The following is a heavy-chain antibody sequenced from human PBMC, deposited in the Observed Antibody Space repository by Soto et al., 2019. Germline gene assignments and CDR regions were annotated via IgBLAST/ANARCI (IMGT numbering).Heavy chain of an antibody. D-gene: IGHD5-18*01. CDR3: AKEGTAEWIHYYYPTDV. V-gene: IGHV3-23*01. J-gene: IGHJ6*02. CDR2: ISGSGGSR. CDR1: VFNFSSFA. Sequence: GGSLRLSCAGSVFNFSSFAMTWVRQAPGKGLEWVSTISGSGGSRFYADSVKGRFTLTRDNSKDTVYLQMNSLRVEDTAFYYCAKEGTAEWIHYYYPTDVWGRGTPVTVSS.